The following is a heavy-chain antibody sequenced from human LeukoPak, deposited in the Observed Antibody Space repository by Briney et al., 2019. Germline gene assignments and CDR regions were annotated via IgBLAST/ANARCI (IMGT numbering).Heavy chain of an antibody. V-gene: IGHV1-69*05. CDR2: IIPIFGTA. Sequence: ASVKVSCKASGGTFSSYAISWVRQAPGQGLEWMGGIIPIFGTANYAQKFQGRVTMTRDMSTSTVYMELSSLRSEDTAVYYCARGIGLERRTPFDYWGQGTLVTVSS. J-gene: IGHJ4*02. D-gene: IGHD1-1*01. CDR3: ARGIGLERRTPFDY. CDR1: GGTFSSYA.